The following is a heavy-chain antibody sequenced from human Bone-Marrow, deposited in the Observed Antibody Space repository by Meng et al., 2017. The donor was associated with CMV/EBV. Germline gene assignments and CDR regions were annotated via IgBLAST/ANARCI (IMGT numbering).Heavy chain of an antibody. D-gene: IGHD3-10*01. V-gene: IGHV3-21*01. CDR3: ARGLTTMVRGVIITIYYYYGMDV. CDR2: ISSSISYI. J-gene: IGHJ6*02. CDR1: GFTFSSNS. Sequence: GGSLRLSCAASGFTFSSNSMNWVRQAPGKGLEWVSSISSSISYIYYADSVKGRFTISRDNAKISLLLQMNSLRAEGTAVYYCARGLTTMVRGVIITIYYYYGMDVWGQGTTVTVSS.